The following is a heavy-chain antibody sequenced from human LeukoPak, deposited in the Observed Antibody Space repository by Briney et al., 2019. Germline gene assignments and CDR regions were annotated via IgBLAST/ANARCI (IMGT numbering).Heavy chain of an antibody. J-gene: IGHJ4*02. Sequence: GGSLRLSCAASGFTFNTYTMNWVRQAPGKGLEWVSSITASSTAIYSADSVKGRFTISRDNAKNFLYLQMNSLRAEDTAVYYCAKGTSNDYWGQGTLVTVSS. D-gene: IGHD2/OR15-2a*01. CDR3: AKGTSNDY. CDR2: ITASSTAI. V-gene: IGHV3-21*01. CDR1: GFTFNTYT.